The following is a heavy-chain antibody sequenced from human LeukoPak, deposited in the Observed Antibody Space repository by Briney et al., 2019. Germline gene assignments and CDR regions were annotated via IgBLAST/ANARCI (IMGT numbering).Heavy chain of an antibody. CDR1: GFTFDDYA. J-gene: IGHJ4*02. V-gene: IGHV3-20*04. D-gene: IGHD3-10*01. Sequence: GGSLRLSCAASGFTFDDYAMNWVRQAPGKGLEWVSSINWNGGSTGYADSVKGRFTISRDNAKNSLYLQMNSLRAEDTAVYYCARGTGSRIDYWGQGTLVTVSS. CDR2: INWNGGST. CDR3: ARGTGSRIDY.